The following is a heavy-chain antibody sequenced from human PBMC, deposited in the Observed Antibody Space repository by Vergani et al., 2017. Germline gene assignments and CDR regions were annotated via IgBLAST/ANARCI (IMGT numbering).Heavy chain of an antibody. D-gene: IGHD3-22*01. CDR1: GGTLRSYA. CDR2: IIPIFGTA. Sequence: QVQLVQSGAEVKNPGSSVKVSCKASGGTLRSYAISWVRQAHGQGLEWMGGIIPIFGTATYAQKFQGRVTITADEPTITAYMELSSLSSEDMAVYYCAGVSSPYYDSSGYYYGGDGFDIWGQGTMVTVSS. J-gene: IGHJ3*02. V-gene: IGHV1-69*01. CDR3: AGVSSPYYDSSGYYYGGDGFDI.